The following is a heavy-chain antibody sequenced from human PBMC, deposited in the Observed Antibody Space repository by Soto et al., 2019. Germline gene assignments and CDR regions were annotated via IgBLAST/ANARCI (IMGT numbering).Heavy chain of an antibody. J-gene: IGHJ4*02. CDR1: GFSLSTSGAG. V-gene: IGHV2-5*01. D-gene: IGHD3-22*01. CDR2: IYWNDDK. CDR3: AHRPFYDHSGYPYF. Sequence: QITLKESGPALVKPTQTLTLTCTFSGFSLSTSGAGVTWIRQPPGKALEWLALIYWNDDKRYTPSLTNRLTISKDPSKNQVVLTMTTMDPVDTATYYCAHRPFYDHSGYPYFWGQGTLVTVSS.